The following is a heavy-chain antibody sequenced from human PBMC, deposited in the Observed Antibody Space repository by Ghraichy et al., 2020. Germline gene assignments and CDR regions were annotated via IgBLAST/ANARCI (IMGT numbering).Heavy chain of an antibody. D-gene: IGHD4-17*01. J-gene: IGHJ4*02. Sequence: LSLTCAASGFTFNNCNMNWVRQTPGKGLEWISYISSSGTAVYYADSVKGRFTISRDNAKNSLFLQMNSLSDEDTAVYYCTSMTAVTAYYWGQGTLVTVSS. CDR3: TSMTAVTAYY. CDR1: GFTFNNCN. CDR2: ISSSGTAV. V-gene: IGHV3-48*02.